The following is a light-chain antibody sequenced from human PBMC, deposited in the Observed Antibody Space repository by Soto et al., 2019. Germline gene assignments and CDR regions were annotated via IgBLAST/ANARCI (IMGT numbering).Light chain of an antibody. Sequence: EIQMTQSPPTLSASLGERVIITCRASQTISSSLAWYQQKPGQAPKLLIYDASSLESGVPSRFSGSGSGTEFTLTISSLQPDDFATYYCHQYKSYSPYTFGQGTKLEIK. CDR3: HQYKSYSPYT. V-gene: IGKV1-5*01. CDR1: QTISSS. CDR2: DAS. J-gene: IGKJ2*01.